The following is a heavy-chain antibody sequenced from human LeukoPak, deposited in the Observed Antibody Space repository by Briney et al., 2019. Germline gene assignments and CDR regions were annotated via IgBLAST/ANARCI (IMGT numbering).Heavy chain of an antibody. V-gene: IGHV1-69*06. CDR1: GGAVTTFA. D-gene: IGHD6-6*01. Sequence: VASVKVSCKTSGGAVTTFAISWVRQAPGQGLEWMGGIIPIFGTPDHAQRFQGRVTITADRSTGTVYLELSSLRSEDTAVYYCARSHSSSSGHDAFNIWGQGTMVTVSS. CDR3: ARSHSSSSGHDAFNI. CDR2: IIPIFGTP. J-gene: IGHJ3*02.